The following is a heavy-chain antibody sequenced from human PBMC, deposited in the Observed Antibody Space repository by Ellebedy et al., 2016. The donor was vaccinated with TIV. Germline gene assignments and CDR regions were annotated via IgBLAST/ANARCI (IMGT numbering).Heavy chain of an antibody. CDR1: GFTFSDYY. D-gene: IGHD6-19*01. CDR3: ARFRYTSAWHLGHKGLDC. J-gene: IGHJ4*02. CDR2: ISIDGGAI. V-gene: IGHV3-11*01. Sequence: GESLKISCAASGFTFSDYYMTWIRQAPGKGLEWISYISIDGGAIYYTDSVKGRFTISRDNAAHSLYLQINSLRADDTAVYYCARFRYTSAWHLGHKGLDCWGQGTLVSVSS.